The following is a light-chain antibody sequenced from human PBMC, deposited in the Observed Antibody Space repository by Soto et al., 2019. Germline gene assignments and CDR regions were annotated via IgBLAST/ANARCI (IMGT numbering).Light chain of an antibody. CDR3: QQRSNSIT. CDR2: GAS. Sequence: EIVLTQSACTLSSSSGERATLSCGASQTIGSTYLAWYQQNPGQAPRLLIYGASSRATGIPDRFSGSGSGADSTLTISSLEPEDFAVYYCQQRSNSITFGQGTRLEIK. J-gene: IGKJ5*01. V-gene: IGKV3D-20*02. CDR1: QTIGSTY.